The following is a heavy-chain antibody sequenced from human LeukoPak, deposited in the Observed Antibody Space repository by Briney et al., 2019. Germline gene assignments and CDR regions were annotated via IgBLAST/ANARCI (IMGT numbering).Heavy chain of an antibody. CDR3: ARFISSDRNWFDP. D-gene: IGHD3-22*01. CDR2: IYPGVNT. Sequence: SETLSLTCAVSGFSIITGYYWGWIRQPPGKGLEWIGNIYPGVNTYHNASLKSRVTISVDTSKNHFSLTVTSVTAADTAVYYCARFISSDRNWFDPWGQGTLVTVSS. V-gene: IGHV4-38-2*01. J-gene: IGHJ5*02. CDR1: GFSIITGYY.